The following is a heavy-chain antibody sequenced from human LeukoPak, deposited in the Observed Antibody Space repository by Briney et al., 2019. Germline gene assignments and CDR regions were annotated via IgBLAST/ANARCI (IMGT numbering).Heavy chain of an antibody. CDR2: ISGSGGST. CDR3: AKDNGDPSPFDY. CDR1: EFTFSSYV. D-gene: IGHD4-17*01. Sequence: GGSLRLSCAASEFTFSSYVMAWVRQAPGKGLEWVSAISGSGGSTYYADSVKGRFTISRDNSKNTLYLQMNSLRAEDTAVYYCAKDNGDPSPFDYWGQGTLVTVSS. V-gene: IGHV3-23*01. J-gene: IGHJ4*02.